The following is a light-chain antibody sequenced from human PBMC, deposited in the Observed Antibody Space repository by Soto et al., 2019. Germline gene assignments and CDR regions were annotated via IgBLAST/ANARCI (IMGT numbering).Light chain of an antibody. Sequence: DIEMTQSPSTLSASVGDRVTLTCRASQTFPALLAWYQQKPGQAPRLLIHGATTRATGIPARFSGSGSGTEFTLTISSLQSEDFAVYYCQQYNSWPLTFGGGTKVDIK. V-gene: IGKV3-15*01. CDR3: QQYNSWPLT. J-gene: IGKJ4*01. CDR2: GAT. CDR1: QTFPAL.